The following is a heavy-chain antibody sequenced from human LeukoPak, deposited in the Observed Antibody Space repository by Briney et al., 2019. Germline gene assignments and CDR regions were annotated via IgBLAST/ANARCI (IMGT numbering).Heavy chain of an antibody. CDR3: AREKGSSPSDLDY. CDR1: GGSISSGSYY. V-gene: IGHV4-61*02. Sequence: SETLSLTCTVSGGSISSGSYYWSWIRQPAGKGLEWIGRIYTSGSTNYNPSLKSRVTISVDTSKNQFSLKLSSVTAADTAVYYCAREKGSSPSDLDYWGQGTLVTVSS. CDR2: IYTSGST. J-gene: IGHJ4*02. D-gene: IGHD1-26*01.